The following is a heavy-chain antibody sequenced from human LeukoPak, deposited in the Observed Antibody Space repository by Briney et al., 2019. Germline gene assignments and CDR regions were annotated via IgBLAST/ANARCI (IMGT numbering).Heavy chain of an antibody. CDR3: AKDAVLLWFGEFYYPDY. CDR1: GFTFSSYA. D-gene: IGHD3-10*01. J-gene: IGHJ4*02. CDR2: ISGSGGST. V-gene: IGHV3-23*01. Sequence: LRLSCAASGFTFSSYAMSWVRQAPGKGLEWVSAISGSGGSTYYADSVKGRFTISTDNSTNPLYLQMSSLRAEDTAVYYCAKDAVLLWFGEFYYPDYWGQGTLVTVSS.